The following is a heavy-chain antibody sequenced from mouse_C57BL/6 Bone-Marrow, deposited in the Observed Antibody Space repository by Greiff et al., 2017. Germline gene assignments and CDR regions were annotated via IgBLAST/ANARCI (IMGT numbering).Heavy chain of an antibody. CDR3: ARHYGSSYGYWYFDV. J-gene: IGHJ1*03. V-gene: IGHV1-53*01. D-gene: IGHD1-1*01. CDR1: GYTFTSYW. CDR2: INTSNGGT. Sequence: QVQLQQPGPELVKPGASVKLSCKASGYTFTSYWMHWVKQRPGQGLEWIGNINTSNGGTNYNEKFKSKATLTVDKSSSTAYMQLSSLASEDSAFYYCARHYGSSYGYWYFDVWGTGTTVTVSS.